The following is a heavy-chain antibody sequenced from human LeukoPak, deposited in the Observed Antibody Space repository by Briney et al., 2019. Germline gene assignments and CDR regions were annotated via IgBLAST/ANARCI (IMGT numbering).Heavy chain of an antibody. CDR3: AKDPDYGGNSGPYYFDY. Sequence: GGSLRLSCAASGFTFSSYAMSWVRQAPGKGLEWVSAISGSGGSTYYADSVKGRFTISRDNSENTLYLQMNSLRAEDTAVYYCAKDPDYGGNSGPYYFDYWGQGTLVTVSS. CDR1: GFTFSSYA. J-gene: IGHJ4*02. V-gene: IGHV3-23*01. CDR2: ISGSGGST. D-gene: IGHD4-23*01.